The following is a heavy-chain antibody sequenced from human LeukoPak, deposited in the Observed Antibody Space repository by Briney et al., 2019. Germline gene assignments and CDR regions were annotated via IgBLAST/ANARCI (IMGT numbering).Heavy chain of an antibody. CDR1: GGTFSSYA. D-gene: IGHD5-18*01. Sequence: ASVKVSCKASGGTFSSYAISWVRQAPGQGLEWMGGIIPIFGTANYAQKFQGRVTITADKSTSTAYMELSSLRSEDTAVYYCARGGIQLWSGADWFDPWGQGTLVTVSS. CDR2: IIPIFGTA. J-gene: IGHJ5*02. CDR3: ARGGIQLWSGADWFDP. V-gene: IGHV1-69*06.